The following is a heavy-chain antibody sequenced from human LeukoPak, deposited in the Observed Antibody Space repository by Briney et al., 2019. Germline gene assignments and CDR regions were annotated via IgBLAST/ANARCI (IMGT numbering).Heavy chain of an antibody. CDR1: GGSFSGYY. Sequence: SETLSLTCAVYGGSFSGYYWSWIRQPPGKGLEWIGEINHSGSTNYNPSLKSRVTISVDTSKNQFSLKPSSVTAADTALYYCARAYNYGPSFDYWGQGTLVTVSS. V-gene: IGHV4-34*01. J-gene: IGHJ4*02. CDR3: ARAYNYGPSFDY. CDR2: INHSGST. D-gene: IGHD5-18*01.